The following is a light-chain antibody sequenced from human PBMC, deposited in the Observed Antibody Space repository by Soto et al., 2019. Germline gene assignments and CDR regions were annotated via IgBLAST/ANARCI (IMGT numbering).Light chain of an antibody. CDR3: SSYTSSSTLV. J-gene: IGLJ1*01. V-gene: IGLV2-14*01. Sequence: VLTHPASVSWSPGQSITISCTGTSSDVGGYNYVSWYQQHPGKAPKLMIYEVSNRPSGVSNRLSGSKSGNTASLTISGLQAEDEADYYCSSYTSSSTLVFGTGTKVTVL. CDR1: SSDVGGYNY. CDR2: EVS.